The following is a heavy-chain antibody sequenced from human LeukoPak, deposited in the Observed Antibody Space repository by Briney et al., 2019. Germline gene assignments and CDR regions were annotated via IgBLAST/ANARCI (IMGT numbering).Heavy chain of an antibody. J-gene: IGHJ4*02. CDR1: GFTFSSYA. V-gene: IGHV3-48*04. CDR2: ISSSSGGT. D-gene: IGHD1-1*01. CDR3: ARGYTWRSDIDY. Sequence: PGGSLGLSCAASGFTFSSYAMSWVRQAPGKGLEWVSYISSSSGGTNYADSVKGRFTISRDNAKNSLYLQMNSLRAEDTAVYYCARGYTWRSDIDYWGQGTLVTVSS.